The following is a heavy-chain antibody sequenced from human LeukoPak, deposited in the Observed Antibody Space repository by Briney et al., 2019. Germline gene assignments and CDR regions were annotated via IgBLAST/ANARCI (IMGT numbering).Heavy chain of an antibody. CDR1: GGSISSSSYY. CDR2: IYYSGST. J-gene: IGHJ4*02. D-gene: IGHD3-10*01. V-gene: IGHV4-39*07. Sequence: PSETLSLTCTVSGGSISSSSYYWGWIRQPPGKGLEGIGSIYYSGSTYYNPSLKSRVTISVDTSKNQFSLKLSSVTAADTAVYYCARGATMVRGVITGEYFDYWGQGTLVTVSS. CDR3: ARGATMVRGVITGEYFDY.